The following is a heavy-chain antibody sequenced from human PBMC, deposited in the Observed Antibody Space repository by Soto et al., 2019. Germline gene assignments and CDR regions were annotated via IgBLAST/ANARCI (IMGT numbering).Heavy chain of an antibody. V-gene: IGHV1-2*02. J-gene: IGHJ3*02. Sequence: QLHLVQSGAVVKKPGASVTVSCSASGYPVTAYYMHWVRQAPGRGLEWMGGINPAPGAAKYTQTFQGRVTMPRDTSTITVFMELSGPTSEDTAVFYCARGGGVGVAGSAAFDMWGQGTLVTVSS. CDR2: INPAPGAA. D-gene: IGHD3-3*01. CDR1: GYPVTAYY. CDR3: ARGGGVGVAGSAAFDM.